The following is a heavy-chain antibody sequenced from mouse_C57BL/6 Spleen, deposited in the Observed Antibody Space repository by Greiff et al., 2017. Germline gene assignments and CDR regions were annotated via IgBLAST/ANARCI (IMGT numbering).Heavy chain of an antibody. J-gene: IGHJ1*03. V-gene: IGHV1-15*01. CDR2: IDPETGGT. CDR3: TTGGYYYCSRNYFDG. CDR1: GYTFTDYD. D-gene: IGHD1-1*01. Sequence: VQLQQSGAELVRPGASVTLSCKASGYTFTDYDMHWVKQTPVHGLEWIGAIDPETGGTAYNQKFKGKAILTAEQSSSTAYRGFRSVTAEDSAVYYGTTGGYYYCSRNYFDGWGTGTTVTVSS.